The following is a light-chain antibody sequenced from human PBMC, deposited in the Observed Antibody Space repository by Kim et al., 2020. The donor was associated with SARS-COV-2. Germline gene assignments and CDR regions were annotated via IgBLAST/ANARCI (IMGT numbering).Light chain of an antibody. CDR3: SSYTSSSIWV. V-gene: IGLV2-14*03. Sequence: QSALTQPASVSGSPRQSITISCTGTSSDVGGYNYVSWYQQHPGKAPKLMIYDVSNRPSGVSNRFSGSKSGNTASLTISGLQAEDEADYYCSSYTSSSIWVFGGGTKLTVL. CDR1: SSDVGGYNY. J-gene: IGLJ3*02. CDR2: DVS.